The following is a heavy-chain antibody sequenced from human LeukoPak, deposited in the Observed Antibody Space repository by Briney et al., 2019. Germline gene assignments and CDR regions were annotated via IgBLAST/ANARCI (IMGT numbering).Heavy chain of an antibody. J-gene: IGHJ6*03. CDR2: IYYSGST. CDR3: ARSPRAGSGSYYYYYYYMDV. D-gene: IGHD3-10*01. V-gene: IGHV4-59*01. CDR1: GGSISSYY. Sequence: SETLSLTRTVSGGSISSYYWSWIRQPPGKGLEWIGYIYYSGSTNYNPSLKSRVTISVDTSKNQFSLKLSSVTAADTAVYYCARSPRAGSGSYYYYYYYMDVWGKGTTVTVSS.